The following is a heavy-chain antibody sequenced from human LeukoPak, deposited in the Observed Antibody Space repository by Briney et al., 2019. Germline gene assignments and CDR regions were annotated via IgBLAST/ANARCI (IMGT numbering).Heavy chain of an antibody. J-gene: IGHJ4*02. CDR2: IFYSGST. CDR1: GGSISSTSYY. V-gene: IGHV4-39*01. CDR3: VRHGGFSSGWQTDC. D-gene: IGHD6-19*01. Sequence: SETLSLTCTVSGGSISSTSYYWGWIRQPPGKGLEWIGSIFYSGSTYYNPSFKSRVTISVDTSKSQFSLKLGSVTAADTAVYYCVRHGGFSSGWQTDCWGQGTPVTVSS.